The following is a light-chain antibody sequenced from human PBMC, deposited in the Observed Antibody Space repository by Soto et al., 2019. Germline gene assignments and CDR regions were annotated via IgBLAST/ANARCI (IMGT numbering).Light chain of an antibody. CDR3: SSYTVSTPVV. CDR1: SSDVGGYNF. V-gene: IGLV2-14*01. Sequence: QSALTQPASVSGSPGQSITISCIGTSSDVGGYNFVSWYQQHPGKAPKLMIYEVSNRPSGVSNRFSGSKSGNTASLTISGLQAEDEADYYCSSYTVSTPVVFGGGTKLTVL. CDR2: EVS. J-gene: IGLJ3*02.